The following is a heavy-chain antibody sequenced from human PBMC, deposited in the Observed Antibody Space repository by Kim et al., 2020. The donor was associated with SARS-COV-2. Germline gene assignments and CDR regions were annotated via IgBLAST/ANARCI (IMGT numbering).Heavy chain of an antibody. D-gene: IGHD3-3*01. CDR3: ARLVSITIFGVVTAPGWFDP. Sequence: RRVTISVDTSKNQFSLKLSSVTAADTAVYYCARLVSITIFGVVTAPGWFDPWGQGTLVTVSS. J-gene: IGHJ5*02. V-gene: IGHV4-59*01.